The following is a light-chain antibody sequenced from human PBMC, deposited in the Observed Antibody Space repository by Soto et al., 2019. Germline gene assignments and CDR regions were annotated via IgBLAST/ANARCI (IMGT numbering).Light chain of an antibody. CDR1: QSIRSW. Sequence: DIQMTQSPSTLSASVGDRVTITCRASQSIRSWLVWYQQKPGKAPKLLIYKASSLESGVPSRFSGSGSGTEFTLTISSLQPDDFATYCCQQYNSYWTFGQGTKVEIK. J-gene: IGKJ1*01. V-gene: IGKV1-5*03. CDR2: KAS. CDR3: QQYNSYWT.